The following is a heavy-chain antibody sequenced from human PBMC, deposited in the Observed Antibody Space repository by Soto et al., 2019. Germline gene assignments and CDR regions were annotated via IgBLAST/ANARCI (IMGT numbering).Heavy chain of an antibody. J-gene: IGHJ3*02. CDR3: ARGGAGRYFDWFAITDAFDI. V-gene: IGHV4-31*03. Sequence: SETLSLTCTVSGGSISSGGYYWSWIRQHPGKGLEWIGYIYYSGSTYYNPSLKSRVTISVDTSKNQFSLKLSSVTAADTAVYYCARGGAGRYFDWFAITDAFDIWGQGTMVTVSS. D-gene: IGHD3-9*01. CDR2: IYYSGST. CDR1: GGSISSGGYY.